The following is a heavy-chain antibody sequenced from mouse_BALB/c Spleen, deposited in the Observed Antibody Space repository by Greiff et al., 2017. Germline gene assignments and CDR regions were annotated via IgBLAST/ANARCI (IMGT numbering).Heavy chain of an antibody. CDR1: GFTFSSYT. V-gene: IGHV5-6-4*01. D-gene: IGHD1-1*01. CDR2: ISSGGSYT. J-gene: IGHJ2*01. CDR3: TRVGTTVVDY. Sequence: EVMLVESGGGLVKPGGSLKLSCAASGFTFSSYTMSWVRQTPEKRLEWVATISSGGSYTYYPDSVKGRFTISRDNAKNTLYLQMSSLKSEDTAMYYCTRVGTTVVDYWGQGTTLTVSS.